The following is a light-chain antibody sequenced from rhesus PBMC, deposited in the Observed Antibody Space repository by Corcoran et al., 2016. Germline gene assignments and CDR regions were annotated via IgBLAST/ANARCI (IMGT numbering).Light chain of an antibody. CDR2: ASS. J-gene: IGKJ4*01. CDR3: QHGYCIPLT. CDR1: QGISHD. Sequence: DIQMTQSPSSLSASVGDRVTITCQARQGISHDLAWYQQKPGKVPKVLIFASSALQTGVPSRFSGSGCGTVCKLTISSLQPEDFATYYCQHGYCIPLTFVGGTKVEIK. V-gene: IGKV1-33*02.